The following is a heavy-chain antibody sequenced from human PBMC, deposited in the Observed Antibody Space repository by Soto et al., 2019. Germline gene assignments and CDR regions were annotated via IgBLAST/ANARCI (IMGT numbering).Heavy chain of an antibody. CDR3: ARHGGSYSFDY. J-gene: IGHJ4*02. CDR1: GGSTSSYY. V-gene: IGHV4-59*08. CDR2: NSYSGST. Sequence: SETLSLTCTVTGGSTSSYYWSWLRQPPGKGLEWIGYNSYSGSTDYNPSLKSRVAISVDTSKNQFSLKLSSATAADTAVYYCARHGGSYSFDYWGQGTLVTVSS. D-gene: IGHD1-26*01.